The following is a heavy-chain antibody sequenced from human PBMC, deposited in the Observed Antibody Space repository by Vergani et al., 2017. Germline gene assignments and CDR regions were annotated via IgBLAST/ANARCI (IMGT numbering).Heavy chain of an antibody. J-gene: IGHJ6*02. CDR2: ISAYNGNT. Sequence: QVQLVQSGAEVKTPGASVKVSCKASGYTFTSYGISWVPQAPGQGLEWMGWISAYNGNTNYAQKLQGRVTMTTDTSTSTAYMELRSLRSDDTAVYYCARDIVVPAAIAYYYYGMDVWGQGTTVTVSS. CDR3: ARDIVVPAAIAYYYYGMDV. V-gene: IGHV1-18*01. CDR1: GYTFTSYG. D-gene: IGHD2-2*01.